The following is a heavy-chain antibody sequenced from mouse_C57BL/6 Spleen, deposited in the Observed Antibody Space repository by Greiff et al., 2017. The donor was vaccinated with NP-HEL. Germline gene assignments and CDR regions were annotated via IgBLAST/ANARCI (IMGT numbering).Heavy chain of an antibody. Sequence: QVQLQQPGAELVMPGASVKLSCKASGYTFTSYWMHWVKQRPGQGLEWIGEIDPSDSYTNYNQKFKGKSTLTVDKSSSTAYMQLSSLTSEDSAVDYCARGLTGSYWYFDVWGTGTTVTVSS. CDR3: ARGLTGSYWYFDV. V-gene: IGHV1-69*01. CDR2: IDPSDSYT. CDR1: GYTFTSYW. J-gene: IGHJ1*03. D-gene: IGHD4-1*01.